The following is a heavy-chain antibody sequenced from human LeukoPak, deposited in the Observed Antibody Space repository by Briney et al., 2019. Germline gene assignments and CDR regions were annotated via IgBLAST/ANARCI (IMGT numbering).Heavy chain of an antibody. V-gene: IGHV4-39*07. CDR2: LYYTGST. CDR1: GGSISSSTYY. D-gene: IGHD1-26*01. Sequence: ASETLSLTCTVSGGSISSSTYYWGWIRQPPGKGLEWIGSLYYTGSTYYNLSLKSRVTISVDTSKNQFSLNLSSVTAVDTAVYYCARSQMKWVWGQGTLVTVSS. CDR3: ARSQMKWV. J-gene: IGHJ4*02.